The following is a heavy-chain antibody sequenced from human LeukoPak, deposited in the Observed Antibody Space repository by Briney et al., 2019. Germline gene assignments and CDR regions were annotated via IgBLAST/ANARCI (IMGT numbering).Heavy chain of an antibody. CDR1: GFTFSNYS. J-gene: IGHJ5*02. CDR3: ARDRYGSVAWFDP. CDR2: ISSSSSYI. Sequence: GGSLRLSCAASGFTFSNYSMNWVRQAPGKGLEWVSSISSSSSYIYYADSVKGRFTISRDNARNSLYLQMNSLRAEDTAVYYCARDRYGSVAWFDPWGRGTLVTVSS. V-gene: IGHV3-21*01. D-gene: IGHD3-10*01.